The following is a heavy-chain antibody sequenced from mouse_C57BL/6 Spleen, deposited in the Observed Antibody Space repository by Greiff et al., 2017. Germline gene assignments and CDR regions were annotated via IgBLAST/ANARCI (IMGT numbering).Heavy chain of an antibody. Sequence: VQLQESGPGLVQPSQSLSITCTVSGFSLTSYGVHWVRQSPGKGLEWLGVIWRGGSTDYNAAFMSRLSITKDNSKSQVFFKMNSLQADDTARYYCASQIYYDYDGYAMDYWGQGTSGTVSS. D-gene: IGHD2-4*01. J-gene: IGHJ4*01. CDR3: ASQIYYDYDGYAMDY. V-gene: IGHV2-5*01. CDR2: IWRGGST. CDR1: GFSLTSYG.